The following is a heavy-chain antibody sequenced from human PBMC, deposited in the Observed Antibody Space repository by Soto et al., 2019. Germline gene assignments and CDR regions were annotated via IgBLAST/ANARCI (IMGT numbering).Heavy chain of an antibody. V-gene: IGHV4-59*01. J-gene: IGHJ5*02. CDR3: ARGLERGYSGYDYGWFDP. Sequence: QVQLQESGPGLVKPSETLSLTCTVSGGSISSYYWSWIRQPPGKGLEWIGYIYYSGSTNYKPSLKRPVTISVDTSKNQFSLKLSSVTAADTAVYYCARGLERGYSGYDYGWFDPWGQGTLVTVSS. D-gene: IGHD5-12*01. CDR2: IYYSGST. CDR1: GGSISSYY.